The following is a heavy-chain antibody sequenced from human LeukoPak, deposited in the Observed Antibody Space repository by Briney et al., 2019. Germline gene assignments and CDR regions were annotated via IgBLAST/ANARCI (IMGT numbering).Heavy chain of an antibody. V-gene: IGHV1-69*13. D-gene: IGHD2-21*02. Sequence: GASVKVSCKASGGTFSSYAISWVRQAPGQGLEWMGGIIPIFGTANYAQKFQGRVTITADESTSTAYMELSSLRSEDTAVYYCARNPAIRDSWFDPWGQGTLVTVSS. CDR3: ARNPAIRDSWFDP. CDR1: GGTFSSYA. CDR2: IIPIFGTA. J-gene: IGHJ5*02.